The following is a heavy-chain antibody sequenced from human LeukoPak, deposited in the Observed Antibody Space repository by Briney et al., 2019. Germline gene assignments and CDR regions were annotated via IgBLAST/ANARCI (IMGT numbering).Heavy chain of an antibody. J-gene: IGHJ6*03. CDR2: TSTSSSYI. CDR3: ARDGYCSGGSCYRQDYYYYYMDV. V-gene: IGHV3-21*01. CDR1: GFTFSSYS. Sequence: GGSLRLSCAASGFTFSSYSMNWVRQAPGKGLEWVSSTSTSSSYIYYADSVKGRFTISRDNAKNSLYLQMNSLRAEDTAVYYCARDGYCSGGSCYRQDYYYYYMDVWGKGTTVTVSS. D-gene: IGHD2-15*01.